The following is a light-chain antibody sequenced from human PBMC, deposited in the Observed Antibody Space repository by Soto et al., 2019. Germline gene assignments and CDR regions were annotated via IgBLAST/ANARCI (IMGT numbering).Light chain of an antibody. CDR2: DVT. CDR1: GDDKDVYNF. J-gene: IGLJ1*01. CDR3: ASFTRISTYV. Sequence: QSVLTPLASMSAYPRKSITIYCGGTGDDKDVYNFVSWYQYHPGKASKLISYDVTHRPPGVSERFSGSKSVFTASLTISGLQPEDESHYYCASFTRISTYVFGGGTKVTVL. V-gene: IGLV2-14*01.